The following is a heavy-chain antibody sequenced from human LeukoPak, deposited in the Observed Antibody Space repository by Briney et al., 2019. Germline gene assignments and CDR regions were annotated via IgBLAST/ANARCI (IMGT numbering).Heavy chain of an antibody. CDR3: ARDYGDYAFDS. CDR1: GGSISSSTYY. V-gene: IGHV4-39*02. CDR2: IYYSGST. J-gene: IGHJ4*02. Sequence: SETLSLTCSVSGGSISSSTYYWGWIRQLPGQGLDWIGNIYYSGSTYYNPSLKSRVTISVDTSKNQFSLKLTSVTAADTAVYYCARDYGDYAFDSWGQGTLVTVSS. D-gene: IGHD4-17*01.